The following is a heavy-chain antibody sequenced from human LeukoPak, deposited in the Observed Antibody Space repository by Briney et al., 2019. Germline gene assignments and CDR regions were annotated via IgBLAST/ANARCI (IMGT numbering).Heavy chain of an antibody. CDR1: GYTFTSYD. J-gene: IGHJ4*02. D-gene: IGHD6-19*01. CDR3: ARVRGWYWH. Sequence: ASVKVSCKASGYTFTSYDINWVRQAPGQGLEWMGIINPSGGSTSYAQKFQGRVTMTRDMSTSTVYMELSSLRSEDTAVYYCARVRGWYWHWGQGTLVTVSS. CDR2: INPSGGST. V-gene: IGHV1-46*01.